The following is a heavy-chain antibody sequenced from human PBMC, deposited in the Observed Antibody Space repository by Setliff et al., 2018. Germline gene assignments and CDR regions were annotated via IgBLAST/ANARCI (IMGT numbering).Heavy chain of an antibody. V-gene: IGHV1-18*01. Sequence: ASVKVSCKASGYTFSNYGITWVRQAPGQGLEWMGWISGYSGNTKYAQKFQGRVTMTTDTSTSTAYLELRSLTSDDTAVYYCSRLVRYCTTTSCQGASGAEFCGQGTLVTVSS. CDR1: GYTFSNYG. D-gene: IGHD2-2*01. CDR3: SRLVRYCTTTSCQGASGAEF. CDR2: ISGYSGNT. J-gene: IGHJ4*02.